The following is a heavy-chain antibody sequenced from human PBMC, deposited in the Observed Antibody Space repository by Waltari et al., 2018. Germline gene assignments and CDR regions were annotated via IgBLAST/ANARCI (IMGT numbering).Heavy chain of an antibody. J-gene: IGHJ4*02. CDR2: FDPEDGET. D-gene: IGHD3-10*01. Sequence: QVQLVQSGAEVKKPGASVKVSCKASGYTFTELSMHWVRQAPGKGLEWMGGFDPEDGETIYAQKFQGRVTMTEDTSTDTAYMELSSLRSEDTAVYYCANFRGIRKGSRSNYFDYWGQGTLVTVSS. CDR3: ANFRGIRKGSRSNYFDY. V-gene: IGHV1-24*01. CDR1: GYTFTELS.